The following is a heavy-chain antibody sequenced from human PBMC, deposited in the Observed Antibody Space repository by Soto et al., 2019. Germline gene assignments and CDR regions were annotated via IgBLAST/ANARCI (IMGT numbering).Heavy chain of an antibody. V-gene: IGHV3-48*01. CDR2: ISSSGSLI. Sequence: EAQLVESGGGLVQPGGSLRLSCAASGFTFSTSSMSWVRQAPGKGLEWVSYISSSGSLIYYADSVRGRFSISRDNAKNSLFLEMNSLRAEDTAVYYCVGEGMRAAGGPYWGQGTLVTVYS. D-gene: IGHD6-13*01. CDR1: GFTFSTSS. CDR3: VGEGMRAAGGPY. J-gene: IGHJ4*02.